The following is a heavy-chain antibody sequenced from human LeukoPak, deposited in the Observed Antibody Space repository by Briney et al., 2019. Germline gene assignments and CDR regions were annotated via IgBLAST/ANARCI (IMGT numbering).Heavy chain of an antibody. CDR2: IRYVGSNK. J-gene: IGHJ4*02. Sequence: GESLKISCAASGFTFSSYGMHWVRQAPGKGLGWVAFIRYVGSNKYYADSVKGRFTISRDNSKNTLYLQMNSLRAEDTAVYYCAKDGYYDYVWGSYPAYYFDYWGQGTLVTVSS. CDR3: AKDGYYDYVWGSYPAYYFDY. V-gene: IGHV3-30*02. CDR1: GFTFSSYG. D-gene: IGHD3-16*02.